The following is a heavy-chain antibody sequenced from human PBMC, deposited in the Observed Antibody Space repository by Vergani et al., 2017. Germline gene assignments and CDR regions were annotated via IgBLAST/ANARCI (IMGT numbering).Heavy chain of an antibody. CDR3: ARWCIAAPDAFDI. V-gene: IGHV4-31*03. J-gene: IGHJ3*02. CDR2: IYYSGST. Sequence: QVQLQESGPGLVKPSQTLSLTCSVSGDSISSGGYYWSWVRQHPGKGLEWIGYIYYSGSTYNNPSLKSRVNISADMSKNQFSLNLSSVTAADTAVYYCARWCIAAPDAFDIWGQGTRVTVSS. D-gene: IGHD6-6*01. CDR1: GDSISSGGYY.